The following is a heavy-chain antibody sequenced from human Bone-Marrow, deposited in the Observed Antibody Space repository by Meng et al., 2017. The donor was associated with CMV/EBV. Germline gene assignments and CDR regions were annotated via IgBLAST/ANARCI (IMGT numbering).Heavy chain of an antibody. J-gene: IGHJ6*02. V-gene: IGHV3-11*01. Sequence: GGSLRLSCAASGFNFSDYYMSWIRQAPGKGLEWVSYISRSGTKTYYADSVKGRFTISKDNAKNSLYLQMNSLRAEDTAVYYCARDLMSVVVPVAIGHYYSMDVWGQGTTVTVSS. CDR3: ARDLMSVVVPVAIGHYYSMDV. CDR1: GFNFSDYY. D-gene: IGHD2-2*01. CDR2: ISRSGTKT.